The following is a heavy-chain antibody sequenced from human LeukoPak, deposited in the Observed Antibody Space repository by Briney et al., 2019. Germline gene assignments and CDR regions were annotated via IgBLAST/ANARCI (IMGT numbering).Heavy chain of an antibody. V-gene: IGHV1-46*01. CDR1: GGTFSSYA. D-gene: IGHD3-10*01. CDR3: ARGGLDYGSGRSYYYYGMDV. J-gene: IGHJ6*02. CDR2: INPSGGST. Sequence: GASVKVSCKASGGTFSSYAISWVRQAPGQGLEWMGIINPSGGSTSYAQKFQGRVTMTRDTSTSTVYMELSSLRSEDTAVYYCARGGLDYGSGRSYYYYGMDVWGQGTTVTVSS.